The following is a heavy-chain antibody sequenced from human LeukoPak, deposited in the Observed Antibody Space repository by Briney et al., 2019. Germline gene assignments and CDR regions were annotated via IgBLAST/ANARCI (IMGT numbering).Heavy chain of an antibody. D-gene: IGHD2-15*01. CDR3: ARDLDIVVVVAAKGDNNWFDP. J-gene: IGHJ5*02. CDR2: IWYDGSNK. CDR1: GFTFSSYG. V-gene: IGHV3-33*01. Sequence: GGSLRLSCAASGFTFSSYGMHWVRQAPGKGLEWVAVIWYDGSNKYYAGSVKGRFTISRDNSKNTLYLQMNSLRAEDTAVYYCARDLDIVVVVAAKGDNNWFDPWGQGTLVTVSS.